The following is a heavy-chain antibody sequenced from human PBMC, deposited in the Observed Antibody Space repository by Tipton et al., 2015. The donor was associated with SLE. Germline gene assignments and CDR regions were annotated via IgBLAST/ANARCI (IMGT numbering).Heavy chain of an antibody. CDR1: GFTYSGYA. D-gene: IGHD3-16*01. CDR2: IRADGSNK. Sequence: GSLRLSCAASGFTYSGYAMHWVRQAPGKGLEWVAFIRADGSNKDYAGSVKGRFIISRDNSKNTLYLQMNRLRVEDTAVYYCAGGTGAYFDHWGQGTLVTVSS. CDR3: AGGTGAYFDH. V-gene: IGHV3-30*02. J-gene: IGHJ4*02.